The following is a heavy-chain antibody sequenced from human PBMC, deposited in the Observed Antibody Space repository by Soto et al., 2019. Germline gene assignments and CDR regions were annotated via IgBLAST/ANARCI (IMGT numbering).Heavy chain of an antibody. CDR3: ARRSWNTDWFDP. Sequence: EVQLVESGGGLVQPGGSLRLSCAASGFTFSSYRMHWVRQAPGKGLVWVSRINSDGSSTSYADSVKGRFTISRDNAKNTLYLQMNSLRAEDTAVYYCARRSWNTDWFDPWGQGTLVTVSS. CDR1: GFTFSSYR. J-gene: IGHJ5*02. CDR2: INSDGSST. D-gene: IGHD3-10*01. V-gene: IGHV3-74*01.